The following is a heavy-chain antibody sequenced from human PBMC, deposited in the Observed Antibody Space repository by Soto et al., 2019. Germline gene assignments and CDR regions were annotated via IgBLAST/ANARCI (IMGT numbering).Heavy chain of an antibody. V-gene: IGHV4-39*07. CDR3: ARDDQQGYYGMDV. Sequence: SETLSLTCTVSGGSISSSSYYWGWIRQPRGKGLEWIGSIYYSGSTYYNPSLKSRVTISVDTSKNQFSLKLSSVTAADTAVYYCARDDQQGYYGMDVWGQGTTVTVSS. CDR2: IYYSGST. CDR1: GGSISSSSYY. J-gene: IGHJ6*02.